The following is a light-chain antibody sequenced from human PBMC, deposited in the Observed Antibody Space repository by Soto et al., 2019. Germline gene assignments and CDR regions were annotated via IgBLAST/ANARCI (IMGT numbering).Light chain of an antibody. J-gene: IGKJ5*01. V-gene: IGKV1-9*01. CDR2: AAS. CDR3: QEYDGAPPIT. CDR1: RGISSY. Sequence: DIRLTQSPSFLSASVGDRVTITCRASRGISSYLAWYQQKPGKAPKLLIYAASTLHTGVPSRFSGSGSGTEFTLTISRLEPEDFAVYYCQEYDGAPPITFGLGTLLE.